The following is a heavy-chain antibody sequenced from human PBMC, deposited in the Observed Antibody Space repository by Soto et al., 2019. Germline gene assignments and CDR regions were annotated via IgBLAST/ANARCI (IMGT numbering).Heavy chain of an antibody. CDR1: GGSISSYY. D-gene: IGHD3-16*01. V-gene: IGHV4-59*01. CDR3: ASRWGGTFDY. Sequence: SETLSLTCTVSGGSISSYYWSWIRQPPGKGLEWIGYIYYSGSTNYNPSLKSRVTISVDTSKNQISLKLSSVTAADTAVYYCASRWGGTFDYWGQGTRVTVSS. CDR2: IYYSGST. J-gene: IGHJ4*02.